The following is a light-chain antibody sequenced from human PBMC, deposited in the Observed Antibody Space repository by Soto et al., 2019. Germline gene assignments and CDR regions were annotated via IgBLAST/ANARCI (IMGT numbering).Light chain of an antibody. CDR3: QQYGSSPRT. V-gene: IGKV3-20*01. CDR1: QSVSSY. CDR2: GAS. J-gene: IGKJ1*01. Sequence: EIVLTHSPATLSLSPWERATFSCRASQSVSSYLAWYQQKPGQAPRLLIYGASSRATGIPDRFSGSGSGTDFTLTISRLEPEDFAVYYCQQYGSSPRTFGHGTKVDIK.